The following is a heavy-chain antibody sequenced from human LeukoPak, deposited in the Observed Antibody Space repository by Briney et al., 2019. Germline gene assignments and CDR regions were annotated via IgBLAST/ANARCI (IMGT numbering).Heavy chain of an antibody. CDR3: ARILDLVTTKTIDY. V-gene: IGHV4-38-2*02. CDR2: THKSRTH. Sequence: PSETLSLTCSVSGFSISSGYYWAWIRQPPGKGLEWVASTHKSRTHNYSPSLRSRVTISVDTSKNQFSLKMGSVTAADTAVYYCARILDLVTTKTIDYWGQGSLVIVSS. D-gene: IGHD2-21*02. CDR1: GFSISSGYY. J-gene: IGHJ4*02.